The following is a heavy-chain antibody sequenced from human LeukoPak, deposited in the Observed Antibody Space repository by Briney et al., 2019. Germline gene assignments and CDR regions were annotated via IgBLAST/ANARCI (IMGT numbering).Heavy chain of an antibody. CDR2: ISYDGSNK. CDR1: GFTFSSYA. D-gene: IGHD5-24*01. V-gene: IGHV3-30*04. Sequence: GRSLRLSCAASGFTFSSYAMHWVRQAPGKGLEWVAVISYDGSNKYYADSVKGRFTISRDNSKNTLYLQMNSLRAEDTAVYYCARVRWIQLRGPFDYWGQGTLVTVSS. J-gene: IGHJ4*02. CDR3: ARVRWIQLRGPFDY.